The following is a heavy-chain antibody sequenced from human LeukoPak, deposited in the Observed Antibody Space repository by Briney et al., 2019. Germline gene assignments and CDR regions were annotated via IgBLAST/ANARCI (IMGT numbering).Heavy chain of an antibody. CDR3: ARAPADSGSYPGDAFDI. CDR2: ISSSGSTI. D-gene: IGHD1-26*01. CDR1: GITFSNAW. J-gene: IGHJ3*02. V-gene: IGHV3-11*04. Sequence: PGGSLRLSCVASGITFSNAWMTWVRQAPGKGLEWVSYISSSGSTIYYADSVKGRFTISRDNAKNSLYLQMNSLRAEDTAVYYCARAPADSGSYPGDAFDIWGQGTMVTVSS.